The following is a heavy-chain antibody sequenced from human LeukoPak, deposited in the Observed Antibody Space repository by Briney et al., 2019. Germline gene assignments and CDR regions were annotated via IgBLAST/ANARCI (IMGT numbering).Heavy chain of an antibody. Sequence: ASVKVSCKASGHTFTGYYMHWVRQAPGQGLEWMGRINPNSGGTNYAQKFQGRVTMTRDTSISTAYMELSRLRSDDTAVYYCARGTSGWYGFDYWGQGTLVTVSS. J-gene: IGHJ4*02. V-gene: IGHV1-2*06. CDR2: INPNSGGT. CDR3: ARGTSGWYGFDY. D-gene: IGHD6-19*01. CDR1: GHTFTGYY.